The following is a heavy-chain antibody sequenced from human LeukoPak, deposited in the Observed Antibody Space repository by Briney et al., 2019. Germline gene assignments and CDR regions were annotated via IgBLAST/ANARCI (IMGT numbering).Heavy chain of an antibody. V-gene: IGHV3-30*02. D-gene: IGHD1/OR15-1a*01. Sequence: GGSLRLSCAASRFTLWRYGMHWVRHAPRRGRGCVAFIWNDGNNTYYAHSVKGRFTIPRDNSKNTLYGQMNSLSAEDTAVYTFAKGGLPKLRTVEIYYFDYWGQGTLVTVSS. CDR3: AKGGLPKLRTVEIYYFDY. CDR1: RFTLWRYG. J-gene: IGHJ4*02. CDR2: IWNDGNNT.